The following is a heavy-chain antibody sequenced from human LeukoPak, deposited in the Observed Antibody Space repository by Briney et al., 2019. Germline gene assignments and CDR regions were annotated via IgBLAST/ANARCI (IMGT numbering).Heavy chain of an antibody. CDR3: ARHGDYDSSGYYLSDY. J-gene: IGHJ4*02. V-gene: IGHV5-10-1*01. D-gene: IGHD3-22*01. CDR1: GYNFANFW. CDR2: IDPSDSLT. Sequence: GESLKISCEISGYNFANFWINWVRQKPGKGLEWVGRIDPSDSLTNYSPSFQGHVTISVDKSTSAAYLQWSSLKASDTAMYYCARHGDYDSSGYYLSDYWGQGTLVTVSS.